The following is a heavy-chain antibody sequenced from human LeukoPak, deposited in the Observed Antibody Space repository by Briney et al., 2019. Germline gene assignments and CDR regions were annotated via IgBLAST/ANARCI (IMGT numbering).Heavy chain of an antibody. J-gene: IGHJ6*03. CDR2: IYTSGST. CDR3: AGGVVSGYYPHYYYYYMDV. V-gene: IGHV4-4*07. Sequence: SETLSLTCTVSGGSISSYYWSWIRQPAGKGLGWIGRIYTSGSTNYNPSLKSRVTMSVDTSKNQVSLKLSSVTAADTAVYYCAGGVVSGYYPHYYYYYMDVWGKGTTVTVSS. D-gene: IGHD3-22*01. CDR1: GGSISSYY.